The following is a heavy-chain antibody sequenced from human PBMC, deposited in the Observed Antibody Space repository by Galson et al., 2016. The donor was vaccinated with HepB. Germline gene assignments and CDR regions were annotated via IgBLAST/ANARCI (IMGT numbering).Heavy chain of an antibody. J-gene: IGHJ5*02. CDR3: VKDGDWPS. D-gene: IGHD2-21*02. CDR2: IYYSGNT. V-gene: IGHV4-4*02. CDR1: GSSISSYTW. Sequence: SETLSLTCVVSGSSISSYTWWSWVRQPPGKGLEWIGEIYYSGNTNYNPSLKSRVIISVDKSENKFSLRLSSVTAADTALYYCVKDGDWPSWGQGTLVTVSS.